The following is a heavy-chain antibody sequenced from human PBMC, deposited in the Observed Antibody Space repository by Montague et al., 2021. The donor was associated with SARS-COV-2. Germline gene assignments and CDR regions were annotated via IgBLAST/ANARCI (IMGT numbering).Heavy chain of an antibody. CDR1: GGSISGYY. V-gene: IGHV4-34*01. CDR2: IHHTGST. J-gene: IGHJ6*02. Sequence: SETLSLTCAVYGGSISGYYWSWIRQPPGKGLERMGQIHHTGSTIYKPSLKSRVTISEDTSKNQFSLKMTSVTAADTAVYYCARGGHQLRFGLDVWGQGTTVTVSS. CDR3: ARGGHQLRFGLDV. D-gene: IGHD3-16*01.